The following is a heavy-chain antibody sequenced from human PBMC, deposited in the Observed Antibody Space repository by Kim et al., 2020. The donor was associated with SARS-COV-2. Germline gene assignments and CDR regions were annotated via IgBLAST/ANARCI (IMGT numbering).Heavy chain of an antibody. CDR2: IYYSGST. D-gene: IGHD3-10*01. J-gene: IGHJ3*02. V-gene: IGHV4-59*13. CDR1: GGSISSYY. Sequence: SETLSLTCTVSGGSISSYYWSWIRQPPGKGLEWIGYIYYSGSTNYNPPLKSRVTISVDTSKNQFSLKLSPVTAADTAVYYCARDTYYGSGSYYFAFDIWGQGTMVTVSS. CDR3: ARDTYYGSGSYYFAFDI.